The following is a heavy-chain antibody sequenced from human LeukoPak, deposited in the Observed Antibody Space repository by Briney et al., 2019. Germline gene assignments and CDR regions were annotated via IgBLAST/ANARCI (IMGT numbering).Heavy chain of an antibody. CDR1: GGSISSSSYN. J-gene: IGHJ6*03. CDR3: ALYYYDSNYYYYYMDV. CDR2: IYYSGST. D-gene: IGHD3-22*01. V-gene: IGHV4-39*01. Sequence: PSETLSLTCTVSGGSISSSSYNWGWIRQPPGKGLEWIGSIYYSGSTYYNPSLKSRVTISVDTSKNQFSLKLSSVTAADTAVYYCALYYYDSNYYYYYMDVWGKGTTVTVSS.